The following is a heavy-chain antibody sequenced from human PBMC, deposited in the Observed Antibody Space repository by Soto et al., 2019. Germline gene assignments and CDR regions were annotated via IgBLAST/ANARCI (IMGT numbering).Heavy chain of an antibody. J-gene: IGHJ4*02. V-gene: IGHV3-21*01. CDR1: S. CDR2: ISSGSSDT. CDR3: ARVAY. Sequence: SMNWVRQVPGKGLEWVASISSGSSDTWYADSVKGRFIISRDNAQNSLFLQMITLRPEDTAMYYCARVAYWGQGTPVTVSS.